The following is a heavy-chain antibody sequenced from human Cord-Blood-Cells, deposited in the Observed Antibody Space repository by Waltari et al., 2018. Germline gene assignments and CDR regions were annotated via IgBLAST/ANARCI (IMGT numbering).Heavy chain of an antibody. Sequence: QLQLQESGPGLVKPSETLSPTCTVSGRSLSSSSYYWGLIRPPPGTGLEWIGSSYYSGSTYYNPSLKSRVTISVDTSKNQFSLKLSSVTAADTAVYYCASPIYDSSGYYFDYWGQGTLVTVSS. V-gene: IGHV4-39*01. D-gene: IGHD3-22*01. CDR2: SYYSGST. J-gene: IGHJ4*02. CDR1: GRSLSSSSYY. CDR3: ASPIYDSSGYYFDY.